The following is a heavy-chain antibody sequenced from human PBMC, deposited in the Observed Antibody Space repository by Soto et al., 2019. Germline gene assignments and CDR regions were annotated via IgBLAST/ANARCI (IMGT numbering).Heavy chain of an antibody. D-gene: IGHD5-18*01. CDR2: IYPSGMP. CDR3: ARERGGYGLFDS. V-gene: IGHV4-30-2*01. J-gene: IGHJ4*02. CDR1: GGSISNAAYS. Sequence: SETLSLTCTFSGGSISNAAYSWSWIRQPPGKGLEWIGYIYPSGMPFYNPSLRSRVTISIDRSNDQFSLNLKSVTAADTAVYYCARERGGYGLFDSWGQGTLVTVSS.